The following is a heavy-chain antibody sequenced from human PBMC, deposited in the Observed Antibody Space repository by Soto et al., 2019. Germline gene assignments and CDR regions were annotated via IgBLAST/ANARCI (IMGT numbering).Heavy chain of an antibody. D-gene: IGHD3-3*01. CDR2: IYYSGST. CDR3: ARDVLRFLEWSHIPYYYGMDV. J-gene: IGHJ6*02. V-gene: IGHV4-61*01. CDR1: CGSVISGSYY. Sequence: SETLSLTCTFSCGSVISGSYYWSWIRQPPGKGLEWIGYIYYSGSTNYNPSLKSRVTISVDTSKNQFSLKLSSVTAADTAVYYCARDVLRFLEWSHIPYYYGMDVWGQGTTVTVSS.